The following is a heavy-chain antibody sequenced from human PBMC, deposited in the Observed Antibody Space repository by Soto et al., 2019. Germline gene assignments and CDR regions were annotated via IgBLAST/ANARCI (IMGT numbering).Heavy chain of an antibody. V-gene: IGHV4-30-4*01. Sequence: QVQLRESGPGLVKPSQTLSLTCTVSGGSISSGDNYWRWIRQAPGKDLEWIGYIYYIGSTYYNPSLRSRVTISMDTSNNQFSLNLSSVSAADTAVYYCARRPWRKAFEIWGQGTAVIVSS. CDR2: IYYIGST. J-gene: IGHJ3*02. CDR1: GGSISSGDNY. CDR3: ARRPWRKAFEI.